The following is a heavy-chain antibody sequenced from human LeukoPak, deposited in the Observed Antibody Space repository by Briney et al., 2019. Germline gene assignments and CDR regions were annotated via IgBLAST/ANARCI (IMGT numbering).Heavy chain of an antibody. D-gene: IGHD2/OR15-2a*01. Sequence: KASETLSLTCAVSGGFISNNNWWSWVRQPPGKGLEWIGEIYHSGSTNHNPSLKSRVTISVDKSKNQFSLKLSSVTAADTAVYYCALSGLWNYWGQGTLVTVSS. CDR3: ALSGLWNY. CDR2: IYHSGST. CDR1: GGFISNNNW. J-gene: IGHJ4*02. V-gene: IGHV4-4*02.